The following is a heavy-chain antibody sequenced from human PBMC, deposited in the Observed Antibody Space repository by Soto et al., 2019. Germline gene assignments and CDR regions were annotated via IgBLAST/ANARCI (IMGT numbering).Heavy chain of an antibody. Sequence: QVQLQESGPGLVKPLETLSLTCTVSTGSISSYYWSWMRQPPGKGLEWVGYIYCSGSTNYNPSLKRRFTISVDTSKNQFSLKLSSVTAADTAVYYCARRYGSAFEIWGQGTMVTVSS. J-gene: IGHJ3*02. V-gene: IGHV4-59*08. CDR1: TGSISSYY. CDR3: ARRYGSAFEI. CDR2: IYCSGST. D-gene: IGHD1-26*01.